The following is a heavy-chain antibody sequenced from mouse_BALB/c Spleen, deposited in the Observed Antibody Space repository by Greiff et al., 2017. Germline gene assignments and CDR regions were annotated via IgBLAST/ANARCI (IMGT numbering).Heavy chain of an antibody. V-gene: IGHV7-3*02. CDR2: IRNKANGYTT. Sequence: DVMLVESGGGLVQPGGSLRLSCATSGFTFTDYYMSWVRQPPGKALEWLGFIRNKANGYTTEYSASVKGRFTISRDNSQSILYLQMNTLRAEDSATYYCARFYDGYYYAMDYWGQGTSVTVSS. CDR1: GFTFTDYY. CDR3: ARFYDGYYYAMDY. J-gene: IGHJ4*01. D-gene: IGHD2-3*01.